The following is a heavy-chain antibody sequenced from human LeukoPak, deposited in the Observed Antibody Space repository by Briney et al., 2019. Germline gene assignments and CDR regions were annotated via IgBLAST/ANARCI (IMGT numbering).Heavy chain of an antibody. V-gene: IGHV4-30-4*01. Sequence: SETLSLTCTVSGGSISSGDYYWSWIRQPPGKGLEWIGYIYYSGSTYYNPSLKSRVTISVDTSKNQFSLKLSSVTAADTAVYYCASRLRFLEWLLPSDDDAFDIWGQGTMVTVSS. CDR1: GGSISSGDYY. J-gene: IGHJ3*02. D-gene: IGHD3-3*01. CDR3: ASRLRFLEWLLPSDDDAFDI. CDR2: IYYSGST.